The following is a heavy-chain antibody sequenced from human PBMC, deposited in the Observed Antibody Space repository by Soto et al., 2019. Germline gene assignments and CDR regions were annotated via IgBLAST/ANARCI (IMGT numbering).Heavy chain of an antibody. Sequence: GGSLRLSCAASGFTFNSHGMHWVRQAPGKGLEWVAVIWYDGRNKYYADSVKGRFTISRDNSKNTLYLQMNSLRAEDTAVYYCARGNGHSNGRIDYWGQGTLVTVSS. V-gene: IGHV3-33*01. CDR1: GFTFNSHG. D-gene: IGHD5-18*01. CDR3: ARGNGHSNGRIDY. J-gene: IGHJ4*02. CDR2: IWYDGRNK.